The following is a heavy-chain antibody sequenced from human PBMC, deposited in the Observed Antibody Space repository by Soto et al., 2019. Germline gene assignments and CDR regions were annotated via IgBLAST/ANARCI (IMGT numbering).Heavy chain of an antibody. CDR1: EFTFSGRS. Sequence: EVQLVESGGGLVQPGGSLRLSCAASEFTFSGRSVHWVRQAPGKGLVWVSGIDKVGTDSTYADSVKGRFTSSRDNAKNTVYLKMNSLRVDYTAVYYCARGWCGPDVCGKWTTVTVSS. V-gene: IGHV3-74*01. D-gene: IGHD3-10*01. CDR2: IDKVGTDS. CDR3: ARGWCGPDV. J-gene: IGHJ6*03.